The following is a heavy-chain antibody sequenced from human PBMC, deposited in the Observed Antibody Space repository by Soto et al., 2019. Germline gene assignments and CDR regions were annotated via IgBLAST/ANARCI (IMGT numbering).Heavy chain of an antibody. CDR2: IYWDDDK. Sequence: QITLKESGPTLVKPTQTLTLTCTFSGFSLSTTEVGVAWIRQPPGKALEWLALIYWDDDKRYSPSLKSRLTTTKDTHNDQVVLTVTNMDAVDTATFCCPHRLDRYYFDHRGQGTLVTV. J-gene: IGHJ4*02. CDR3: PHRLDRYYFDH. CDR1: GFSLSTTEVG. V-gene: IGHV2-5*02.